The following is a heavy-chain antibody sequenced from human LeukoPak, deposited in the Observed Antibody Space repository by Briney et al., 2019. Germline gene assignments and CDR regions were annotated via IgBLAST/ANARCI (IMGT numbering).Heavy chain of an antibody. Sequence: PGGSLRLSCAASGFTFSSYAMSWVRQAPGKGLEWVSAISGSGGSTYYADSVKGRFTISRDNSKNTLYLQMNSLRAEDTAVYYCAAALYYYDSSGYYSFDYWGQGTLVTVSS. D-gene: IGHD3-22*01. V-gene: IGHV3-23*01. CDR1: GFTFSSYA. CDR3: AAALYYYDSSGYYSFDY. J-gene: IGHJ4*02. CDR2: ISGSGGST.